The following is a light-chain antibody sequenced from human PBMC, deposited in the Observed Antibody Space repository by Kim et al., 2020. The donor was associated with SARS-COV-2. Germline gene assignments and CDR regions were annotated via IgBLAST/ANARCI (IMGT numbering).Light chain of an antibody. J-gene: IGLJ3*02. Sequence: GQSITISCSGTSNDVGSHDLVSWYQHHPGTAPKLVIYGDNQRPSGVSSRFSGSKSGNTASLTISGLQPEDEADYYRCSYANGGTWVFGGGTQLTVL. CDR1: SNDVGSHDL. CDR2: GDN. CDR3: CSYANGGTWV. V-gene: IGLV2-23*01.